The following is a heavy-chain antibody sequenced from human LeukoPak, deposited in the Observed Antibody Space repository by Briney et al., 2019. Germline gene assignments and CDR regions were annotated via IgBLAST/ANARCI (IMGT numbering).Heavy chain of an antibody. CDR3: AKEPTPGGAFYFDY. J-gene: IGHJ4*02. D-gene: IGHD3-10*01. V-gene: IGHV3-23*01. Sequence: PGGSLRLSCAASGFTFSSYGMMWVRKAPGRGLEWVSSITGSGSSTSSADSVKGRFTISRDNSKNTLYLQINSLRAEDTAVYYCAKEPTPGGAFYFDYWGQGTLVTVSS. CDR1: GFTFSSYG. CDR2: ITGSGSST.